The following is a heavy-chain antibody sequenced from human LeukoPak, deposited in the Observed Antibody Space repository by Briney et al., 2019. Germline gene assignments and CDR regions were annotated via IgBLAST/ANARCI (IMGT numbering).Heavy chain of an antibody. CDR3: ARGGYYGSGNDFRFDP. D-gene: IGHD3-10*01. J-gene: IGHJ5*02. CDR1: GYSISNGYY. Sequence: SETLSLTCSVSGYSISNGYYWGWIRQPPGKGLEFMGSVYHGGNTYYNPSLKSRVTISVDTSKNQFSLKLNSVTAADTAVYYCARGGYYGSGNDFRFDPWGQGTLVTVSS. CDR2: VYHGGNT. V-gene: IGHV4-38-2*02.